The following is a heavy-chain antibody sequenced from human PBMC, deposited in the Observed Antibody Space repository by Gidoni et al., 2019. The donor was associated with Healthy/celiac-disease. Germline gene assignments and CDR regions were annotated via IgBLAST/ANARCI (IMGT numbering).Heavy chain of an antibody. Sequence: QVQLVESGGGVVQPGRSLRLSCAASGSTFSSYGMHWVRQAPGKGLEWVAVISYDGSNKYYADSVKGRFTISRDNSKNTLYLQMNSLRAEDTAVYYCAKSGVWLRSGTYYFDYWGQGTLVTVSS. D-gene: IGHD5-12*01. J-gene: IGHJ4*02. CDR3: AKSGVWLRSGTYYFDY. CDR1: GSTFSSYG. V-gene: IGHV3-30*18. CDR2: ISYDGSNK.